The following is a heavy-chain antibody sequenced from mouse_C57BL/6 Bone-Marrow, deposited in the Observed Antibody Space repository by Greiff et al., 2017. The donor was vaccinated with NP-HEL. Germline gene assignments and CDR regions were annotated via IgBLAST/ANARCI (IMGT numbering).Heavy chain of an antibody. Sequence: VQLQQPGAELVKPGASVKLSCKASGYTFTSYWMHWVKQRPGQGLEWIGMIHPNSGSTNYNEKFKGKATLTVDKSSSTAYMQLSSLTYEDSAVYYCARDGYSYAMDEWGQGNSVTVSA. V-gene: IGHV1-64*01. CDR3: ARDGYSYAMDE. J-gene: IGHJ4*01. CDR2: IHPNSGST. CDR1: GYTFTSYW. D-gene: IGHD2-3*01.